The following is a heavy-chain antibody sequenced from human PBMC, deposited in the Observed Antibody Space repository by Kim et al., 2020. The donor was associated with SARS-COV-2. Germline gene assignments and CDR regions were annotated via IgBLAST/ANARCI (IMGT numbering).Heavy chain of an antibody. Sequence: GGSLRLSCAASGFTFSSYAMHWVRQAPGKGLEWVAVISYDGSNKYYADSVKGRFTISRDNSKNTLYLQMNSLRAEDTAVYYCARGGGYSSSWYVGYYYYGMDVWGQGTTVTVSS. CDR1: GFTFSSYA. D-gene: IGHD6-13*01. V-gene: IGHV3-30*04. CDR3: ARGGGYSSSWYVGYYYYGMDV. J-gene: IGHJ6*02. CDR2: ISYDGSNK.